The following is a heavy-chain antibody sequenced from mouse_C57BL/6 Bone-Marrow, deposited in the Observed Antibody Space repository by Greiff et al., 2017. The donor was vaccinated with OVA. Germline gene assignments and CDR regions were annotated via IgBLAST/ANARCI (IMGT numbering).Heavy chain of an antibody. V-gene: IGHV5-16*01. CDR1: GFTFSDYY. Sequence: DVQLVESEGGLVQPGSSMKLSCTASGFTFSDYYMAWVRQVPEKGLEWVANINYDGSSTYYLDSLKSRFIISRDNAKNILYLQMSSLKSEDTATYYCARGEGQLPWFAYWGQGTLVTVSA. CDR3: ARGEGQLPWFAY. D-gene: IGHD3-1*01. CDR2: INYDGSST. J-gene: IGHJ3*01.